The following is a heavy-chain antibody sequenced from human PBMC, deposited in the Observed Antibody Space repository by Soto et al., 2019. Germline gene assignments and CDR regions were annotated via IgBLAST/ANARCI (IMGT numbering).Heavy chain of an antibody. Sequence: QVQLVQSAAELKKPGASVNVSCMTSGYTFTTYDITWVRQAPGQGLEWMGWINGYSGTTDYAQKFQGRVTMTTDTSRGIACMELTRLNFDATGVYFCARKMSGWPKFDWWGHGPLVTVSS. CDR1: GYTFTTYD. CDR3: ARKMSGWPKFDW. J-gene: IGHJ4*01. CDR2: INGYSGTT. D-gene: IGHD6-19*01. V-gene: IGHV1-18*04.